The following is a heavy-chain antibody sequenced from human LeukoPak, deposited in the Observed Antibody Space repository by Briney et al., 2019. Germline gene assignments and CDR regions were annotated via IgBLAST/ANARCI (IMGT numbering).Heavy chain of an antibody. CDR1: GYSFTSYW. V-gene: IGHV5-51*01. CDR2: IYPGDSDT. CDR3: AGPVESSGWCFDY. Sequence: GESLKISCKGSGYSFTSYWIGWVRQMPGKGLEWMGIIYPGDSDTRYSPSFQGQVTISADKSISTAYLQWSSLKASDTAMYYCAGPVESSGWCFDYWGQGTLVTVSS. J-gene: IGHJ4*02. D-gene: IGHD6-19*01.